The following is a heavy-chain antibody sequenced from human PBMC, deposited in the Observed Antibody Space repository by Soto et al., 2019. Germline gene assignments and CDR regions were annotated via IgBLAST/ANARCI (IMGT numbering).Heavy chain of an antibody. CDR3: ARDGAGVGIHYDY. CDR1: GFTFNNYG. J-gene: IGHJ4*02. Sequence: PGGSLRLSCAASGFTFNNYGMHWVRQAPGKGLVWVSRITTDGSVTTYADSVKGRFTITRDNAKNTLYLQMNSLRDEDKSVYFCARDGAGVGIHYDYWGQGTLVTVSS. V-gene: IGHV3-74*01. CDR2: ITTDGSVT. D-gene: IGHD6-13*01.